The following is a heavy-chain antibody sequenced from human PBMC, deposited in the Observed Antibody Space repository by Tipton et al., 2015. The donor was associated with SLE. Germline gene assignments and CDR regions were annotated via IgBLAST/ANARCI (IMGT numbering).Heavy chain of an antibody. J-gene: IGHJ4*02. CDR3: ARHTGTSWSFGGDY. CDR2: IYYLGTT. D-gene: IGHD2-2*01. CDR1: GGSIISSDYY. Sequence: TLSLTCYVSGGSIISSDYYWGWIRQPPGKGLQWIGSIYYLGTTYYNPSLKSRVTMSLDTSKNQFSLNLNSLTATDTAMYYCARHTGTSWSFGGDYWGQGTLVTVSA. V-gene: IGHV4-39*01.